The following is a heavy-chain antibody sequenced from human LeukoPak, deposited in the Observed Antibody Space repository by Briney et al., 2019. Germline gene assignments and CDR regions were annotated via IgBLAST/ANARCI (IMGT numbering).Heavy chain of an antibody. CDR1: GFPFSTYR. CDR2: ISGSGGRT. V-gene: IGHV3-23*01. D-gene: IGHD3-22*01. Sequence: GGSLRLSCAASGFPFSTYRMSWVRQAPGKGLEWVSTISGSGGRTYYADSVKGRFTISRDNSKNTLYLQMNSLRAEDTAVYYCARDNYDSSTPYYFDYWGQGTLVTVSS. CDR3: ARDNYDSSTPYYFDY. J-gene: IGHJ4*02.